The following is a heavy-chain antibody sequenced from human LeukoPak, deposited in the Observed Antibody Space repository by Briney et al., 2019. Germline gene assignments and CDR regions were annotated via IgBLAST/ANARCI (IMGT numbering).Heavy chain of an antibody. Sequence: PGGSLRLSCAASGFTVSSNYMSWVRQAPGKGLEWVSVIYSGGGTYYADSVKGRFTISRDNSKNTLYLQMNSLTAEDTAVYYCAKDHGDYPSRYFDVWGRGTLVTVSS. D-gene: IGHD4-17*01. CDR2: IYSGGGT. V-gene: IGHV3-66*01. J-gene: IGHJ2*01. CDR1: GFTVSSNY. CDR3: AKDHGDYPSRYFDV.